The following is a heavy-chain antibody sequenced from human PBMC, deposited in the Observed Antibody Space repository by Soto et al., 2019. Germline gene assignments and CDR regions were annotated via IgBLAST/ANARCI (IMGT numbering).Heavy chain of an antibody. Sequence: GGSLRLSCAASGFTFSSYAMSWFRQAPGKGLERVSAISGSGGSTYYADSVKGRFNNSRNNSKNKLYLQMNSMRAEDTAVCYCAKADYYDSSINDYWGQGT. J-gene: IGHJ4*02. CDR3: AKADYYDSSINDY. CDR2: ISGSGGST. V-gene: IGHV3-23*01. D-gene: IGHD3-22*01. CDR1: GFTFSSYA.